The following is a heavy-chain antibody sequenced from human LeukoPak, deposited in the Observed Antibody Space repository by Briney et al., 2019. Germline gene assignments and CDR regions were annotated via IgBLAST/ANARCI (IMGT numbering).Heavy chain of an antibody. D-gene: IGHD3-10*01. CDR2: IFYSGRT. CDR1: GGSISSSTYY. Sequence: PSETLSLTCTVSGGSISSSTYYWGWIRQPPGKGLEWIGSIFYSGRTYYNPSLKSRVTMSVDTSKNQFSLKLSSVTAADTAVYYCASSGIWFGESIMDVWGKGTTVTVSS. J-gene: IGHJ6*03. CDR3: ASSGIWFGESIMDV. V-gene: IGHV4-39*07.